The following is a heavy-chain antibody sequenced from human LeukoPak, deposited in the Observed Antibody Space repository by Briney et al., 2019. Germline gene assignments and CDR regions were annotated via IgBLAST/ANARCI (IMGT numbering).Heavy chain of an antibody. J-gene: IGHJ3*02. Sequence: PSETLSLTCTVSGGSIGSSSYYWGWIRQPPGKGLEWIGSIYYSGSTYYNPSLKSRVTISVDTSKNQFSLKLSSVTAADTAVYYCARDRYSSSWNDAFDIWGQGTMVTVSS. D-gene: IGHD6-13*01. CDR2: IYYSGST. CDR3: ARDRYSSSWNDAFDI. V-gene: IGHV4-39*07. CDR1: GGSIGSSSYY.